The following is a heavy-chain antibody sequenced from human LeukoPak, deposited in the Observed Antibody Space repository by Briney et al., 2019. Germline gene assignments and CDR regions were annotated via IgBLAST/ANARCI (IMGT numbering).Heavy chain of an antibody. CDR2: IYYSGST. CDR1: AASIKSSSHH. J-gene: IGHJ4*02. D-gene: IGHD3-3*01. V-gene: IGHV4-39*01. Sequence: SETLSLTCTISAASIKSSSHHWGWIRHSPGKGLEWIGSIYYSGSTYYNPSLKSRVTISVDTSKNQFSLKLSSVTAADTAVYYCARLSRFWSGYYMPRHYFDYWGQGTLVTVSS. CDR3: ARLSRFWSGYYMPRHYFDY.